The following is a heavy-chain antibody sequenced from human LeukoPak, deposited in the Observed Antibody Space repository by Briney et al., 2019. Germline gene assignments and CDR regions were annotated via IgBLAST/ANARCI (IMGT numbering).Heavy chain of an antibody. D-gene: IGHD2-2*01. J-gene: IGHJ6*04. CDR2: ISAYNGNT. V-gene: IGHV1-18*04. CDR3: ARDPGEGTCSSTSCYGDWYYYYGMDV. Sequence: ASVKVSCKASGYTFTSYGISWVRQAPGQGLEWVGWISAYNGNTNYAQKLQGRVTMTTDTSTSTAYMELRSLRSDDAAVYYCARDPGEGTCSSTSCYGDWYYYYGMDVWGKGTTVTVSS. CDR1: GYTFTSYG.